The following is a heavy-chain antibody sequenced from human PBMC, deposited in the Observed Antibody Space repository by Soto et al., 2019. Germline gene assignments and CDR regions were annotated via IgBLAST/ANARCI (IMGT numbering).Heavy chain of an antibody. D-gene: IGHD5-18*01. CDR3: ARSYSYGSYWYFDD. Sequence: ASVKVSFKASGYTFSTYGVSWLRQAPGQGLEWMGWITVSNGNTNYIDNLQGRVTMTTDTSTSTAYMELWRLRSDDTAVYYCARSYSYGSYWYFDDWGQGTLVTVSS. CDR2: ITVSNGNT. CDR1: GYTFSTYG. J-gene: IGHJ4*02. V-gene: IGHV1-18*04.